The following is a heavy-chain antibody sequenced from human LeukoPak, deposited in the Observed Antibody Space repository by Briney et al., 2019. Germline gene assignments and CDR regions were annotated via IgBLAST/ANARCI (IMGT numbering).Heavy chain of an antibody. J-gene: IGHJ4*02. CDR1: GGSISSSSYY. CDR3: ASGYSSWGYYFDY. V-gene: IGHV4-39*07. CDR2: IYYSGST. Sequence: SETLSLTCTVSGGSISSSSYYWGWIRQPPGKGLEWIGSIYYSGSTYYNPSLKSRVTISVDTSKNQFSLKLSSVTAADTAVYYCASGYSSWGYYFDYWGQGTLVTVSS. D-gene: IGHD6-6*01.